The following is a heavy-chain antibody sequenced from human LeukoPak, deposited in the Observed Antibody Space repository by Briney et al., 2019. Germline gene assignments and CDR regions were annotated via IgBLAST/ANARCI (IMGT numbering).Heavy chain of an antibody. CDR3: ATGGLRYFDWPYYFDY. CDR2: VDPEDGET. Sequence: GASVKLSCKVSGYTFTDYYMHWVQQAPGKGLEWMGLVDPEDGETIYAEKFQGRVTITADTSTDTAYMELSSLRSEDTAVYYCATGGLRYFDWPYYFDYWGQGTLVTVSS. D-gene: IGHD3-9*01. CDR1: GYTFTDYY. V-gene: IGHV1-69-2*01. J-gene: IGHJ4*02.